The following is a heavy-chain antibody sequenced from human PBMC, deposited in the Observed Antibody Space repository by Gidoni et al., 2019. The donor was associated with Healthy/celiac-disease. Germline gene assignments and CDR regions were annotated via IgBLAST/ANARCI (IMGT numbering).Heavy chain of an antibody. D-gene: IGHD3-22*01. CDR3: AKDEYDSSGYYFTN. J-gene: IGHJ4*02. CDR2: ISWNSGSI. Sequence: EVQMVESGGGLVQPGRSLRRTCAASGFTVDDYAMHWVWQAPGKGLEWVSGISWNSGSIGYADSVKGRFTISRDNAKNSLYLQMNSLRAEDTALYYCAKDEYDSSGYYFTNWGQGTLVTVSS. V-gene: IGHV3-9*01. CDR1: GFTVDDYA.